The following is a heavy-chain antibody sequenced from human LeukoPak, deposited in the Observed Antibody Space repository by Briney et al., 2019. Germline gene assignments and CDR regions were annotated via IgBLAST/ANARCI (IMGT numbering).Heavy chain of an antibody. J-gene: IGHJ4*02. CDR2: ISSSSSYI. CDR3: ANIPGLAAAGY. Sequence: GGSLRLSCAASGFTFSSYSMNWVRQAPGKGLEWVSSISSSSSYIYYADSVKGRFTISRDNSKNTLYLQMNSLRAEDTAVYYCANIPGLAAAGYWGQGTLVTVSS. D-gene: IGHD6-13*01. V-gene: IGHV3-21*01. CDR1: GFTFSSYS.